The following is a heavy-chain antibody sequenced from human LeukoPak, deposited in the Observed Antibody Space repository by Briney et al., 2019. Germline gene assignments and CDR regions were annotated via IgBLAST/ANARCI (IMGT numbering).Heavy chain of an antibody. J-gene: IGHJ4*02. CDR1: GGSISSGSYY. Sequence: PSETLSLTCTVSGGSISSGSYYWSWIHQLPGKGLEWIGYIDYSGSTYYNPSLKSRVIMSVDTSKNQFSLKLSSVTAADTAVYYCARHPGWPTVHFDYWGQGTLVTVSS. V-gene: IGHV4-31*03. CDR3: ARHPGWPTVHFDY. D-gene: IGHD4-17*01. CDR2: IDYSGST.